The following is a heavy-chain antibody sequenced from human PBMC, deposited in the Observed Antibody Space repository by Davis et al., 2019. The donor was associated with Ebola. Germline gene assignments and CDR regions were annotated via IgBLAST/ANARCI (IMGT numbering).Heavy chain of an antibody. CDR2: IKQDGSAK. V-gene: IGHV3-7*01. Sequence: PGGSLRLSCAASGFTFSNYWMTWVRQAPGKGLEWVANIKQDGSAKPYVGSVKGRFTISRDNTKNSLYLQMDSLRAEDTAVYYCTRHINWAFVYWGQGTLVTVSS. CDR1: GFTFSNYW. D-gene: IGHD1-1*01. CDR3: TRHINWAFVY. J-gene: IGHJ4*02.